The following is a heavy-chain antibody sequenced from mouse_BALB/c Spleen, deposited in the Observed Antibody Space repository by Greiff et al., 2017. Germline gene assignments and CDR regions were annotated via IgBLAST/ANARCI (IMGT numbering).Heavy chain of an antibody. CDR3: AVDYDYDRFAY. Sequence: QVQLKESGPGLVAPSQSLSITCTVSGFTFTSYGVPWVRQPPGKGLEWLGVIWAGGSTNYHSALMSRLSISKDNSKIQVFLKMSSLQTDDTAMYYCAVDYDYDRFAYWGQGTLVTVSA. CDR2: IWAGGST. J-gene: IGHJ3*01. V-gene: IGHV2-9*02. D-gene: IGHD2-4*01. CDR1: GFTFTSYG.